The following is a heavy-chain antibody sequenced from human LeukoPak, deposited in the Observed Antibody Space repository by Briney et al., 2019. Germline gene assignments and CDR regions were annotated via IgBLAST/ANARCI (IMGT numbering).Heavy chain of an antibody. D-gene: IGHD6-13*01. Sequence: ASVKVSCKASGYTFTSYDSNWVRQAPGQGRDWMGWMNPKNDNTGYANKFQGRVTITRNTSLSTAYMDVTSLRSEATAVYYCARGPPESSSSDYWGQGTLVTVSS. CDR1: GYTFTSYD. V-gene: IGHV1-8*01. CDR2: MNPKNDNT. J-gene: IGHJ4*02. CDR3: ARGPPESSSSDY.